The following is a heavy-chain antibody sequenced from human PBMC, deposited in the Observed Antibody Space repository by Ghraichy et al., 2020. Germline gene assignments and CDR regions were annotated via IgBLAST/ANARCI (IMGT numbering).Heavy chain of an antibody. J-gene: IGHJ5*02. Sequence: SETLSLTCTVSGGSVSNGSYYWNWIRQPPGKGLQWLGYIYYSGSTNYNPSLKSRVTISVDTSRNQFSLNLTSVTAADTAVYFCARGLHGVAPFDPWGQGTLVTVSS. CDR2: IYYSGST. V-gene: IGHV4-61*01. D-gene: IGHD4-17*01. CDR3: ARGLHGVAPFDP. CDR1: GGSVSNGSYY.